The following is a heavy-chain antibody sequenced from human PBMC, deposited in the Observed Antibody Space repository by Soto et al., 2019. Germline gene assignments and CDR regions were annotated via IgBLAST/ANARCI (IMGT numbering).Heavy chain of an antibody. J-gene: IGHJ3*02. CDR3: ARKYCSGGSCYGLDAFDI. Sequence: SETLSLTCTVSGGSISSGDYYWSWIRQPPGKGLEWIGYIYYSGSTYYNPSLKSRVTISVDTSKNQFSLKLSSVTAADTAVYYCARKYCSGGSCYGLDAFDIWGQGTMVTVSS. CDR2: IYYSGST. V-gene: IGHV4-30-4*01. D-gene: IGHD2-15*01. CDR1: GGSISSGDYY.